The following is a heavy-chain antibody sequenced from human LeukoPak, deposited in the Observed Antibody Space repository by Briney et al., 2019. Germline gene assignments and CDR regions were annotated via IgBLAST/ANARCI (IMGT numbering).Heavy chain of an antibody. CDR2: IYHSGST. D-gene: IGHD2-2*02. CDR3: ARAAYTIKNWFDP. Sequence: GSLRLSCAASGFTFSSYAMSWVRQAPGKGLEWIGSIYHSGSTYYNPSLKSRVTISVDTSKNQFSLKLSSVTAADTAVYYCARAAYTIKNWFDPWGQGTLVTVSS. V-gene: IGHV4-38-2*01. J-gene: IGHJ5*02. CDR1: GFTFSSYA.